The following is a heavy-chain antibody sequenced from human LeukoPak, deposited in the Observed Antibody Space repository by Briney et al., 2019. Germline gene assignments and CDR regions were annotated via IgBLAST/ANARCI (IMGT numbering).Heavy chain of an antibody. D-gene: IGHD6-13*01. CDR1: GDSINNNNYY. J-gene: IGHJ4*02. Sequence: PSETLSLTCTVSGDSINNNNYYWGWIRQPPGEGLEWIGNIYYSGGTYYNPSLKRRVTISVDTSKNQFSLKLSSVTAADTAVFYCVRHKESSQYCFDNWGQGTLVTVSS. V-gene: IGHV4-39*01. CDR3: VRHKESSQYCFDN. CDR2: IYYSGGT.